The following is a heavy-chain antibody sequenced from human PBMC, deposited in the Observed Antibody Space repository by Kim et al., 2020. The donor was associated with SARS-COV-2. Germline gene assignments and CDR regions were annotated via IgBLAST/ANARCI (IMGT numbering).Heavy chain of an antibody. V-gene: IGHV3-11*01. CDR1: GFIFSDYF. D-gene: IGHD1-1*01. J-gene: IGHJ5*02. Sequence: GGSLRLSCAASGFIFSDYFMGWIRQAPGKGLEWVSYISSSGATVYYTDSVKGRFTISRDNAQSSLYLQMNSLTAEDTAVYYCARDQATTGYNWFDPWGQGTLVTVSS. CDR3: ARDQATTGYNWFDP. CDR2: ISSSGATV.